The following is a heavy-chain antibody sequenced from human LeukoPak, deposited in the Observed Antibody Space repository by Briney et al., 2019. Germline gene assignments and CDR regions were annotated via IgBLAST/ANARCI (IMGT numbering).Heavy chain of an antibody. J-gene: IGHJ4*02. D-gene: IGHD3-10*01. Sequence: SGGSLRLSCAASGFTSSSYVMIWVRQAPGKGLEWVSGISNSGDSTYYADSVKGRFTVSRDNAKNTLYLQMNSLRVEDTAVYYCARDRGPRTGFMVREAYDYWGQGTLVTVSS. CDR2: ISNSGDST. CDR1: GFTSSSYV. V-gene: IGHV3-23*01. CDR3: ARDRGPRTGFMVREAYDY.